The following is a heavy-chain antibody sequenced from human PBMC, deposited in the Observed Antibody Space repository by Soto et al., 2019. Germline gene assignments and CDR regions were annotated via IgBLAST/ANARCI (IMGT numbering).Heavy chain of an antibody. V-gene: IGHV1-69*13. Sequence: ASVKVSCEASGGTFSSYAMSWVRQAPGQGLEWMGGIIPIFGTANYAQKFQGRVTITADESTSTAYMELSSMKSEDTAVYYCARDYSDSSGYTSYYWGQGSLVGVSS. CDR2: IIPIFGTA. CDR3: ARDYSDSSGYTSYY. J-gene: IGHJ4*02. D-gene: IGHD3-22*01. CDR1: GGTFSSYA.